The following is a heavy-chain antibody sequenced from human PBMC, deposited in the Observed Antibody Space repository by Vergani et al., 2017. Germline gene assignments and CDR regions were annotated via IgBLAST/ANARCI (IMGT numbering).Heavy chain of an antibody. J-gene: IGHJ4*02. CDR1: GGSISSYY. D-gene: IGHD2-2*02. CDR2: IYYSGST. V-gene: IGHV4-59*12. Sequence: QLQLQESGPGLVKPSETLSLTCTVSGGSISSYYWSWIRQPPGKGLEWIGYIYYSGSTNYNPSLKSRVTISVDTSKNQFSLKLSSVTAADTAVYYCAAALLGYCSSTSCYTWVWGQGTLVTVSS. CDR3: AAALLGYCSSTSCYTWV.